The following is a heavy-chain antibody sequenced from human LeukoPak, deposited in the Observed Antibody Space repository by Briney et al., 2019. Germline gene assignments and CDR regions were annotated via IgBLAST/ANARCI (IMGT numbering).Heavy chain of an antibody. Sequence: PSETLSLTCTVSGGSISSSSYYWGRIRQPPGKGLEWIGTFYYSGSTYYNPSLKSRVTVSVDTSQNQFSLNLSSVTAADTAVYYCARHSTSYDYVWGSYRYTPSYYFDHWGQGTLVTVSS. D-gene: IGHD3-16*02. J-gene: IGHJ4*02. V-gene: IGHV4-39*01. CDR3: ARHSTSYDYVWGSYRYTPSYYFDH. CDR2: FYYSGST. CDR1: GGSISSSSYY.